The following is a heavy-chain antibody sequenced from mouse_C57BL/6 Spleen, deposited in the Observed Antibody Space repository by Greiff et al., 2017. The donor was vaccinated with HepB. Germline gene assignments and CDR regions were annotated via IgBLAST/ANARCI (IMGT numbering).Heavy chain of an antibody. V-gene: IGHV1-19*01. Sequence: EVQLQQSGPVLVKPGASVKMSCKASGYTFTDYYMNWVKQSHGKSLEWIGVINPYNGGTSYNQKFKGKATLTVDKSSSTAYMELNSLTSEDSAVYYCARVEDYDVGYYAMDYWGQGTSVTVSS. J-gene: IGHJ4*01. D-gene: IGHD2-4*01. CDR1: GYTFTDYY. CDR2: INPYNGGT. CDR3: ARVEDYDVGYYAMDY.